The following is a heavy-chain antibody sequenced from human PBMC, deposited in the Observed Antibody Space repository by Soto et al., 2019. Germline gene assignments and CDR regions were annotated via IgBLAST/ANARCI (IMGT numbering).Heavy chain of an antibody. CDR3: ARGGDKSYSSSWYYYYGMDV. J-gene: IGHJ6*02. V-gene: IGHV4-34*01. Sequence: PSETLSLTCAVYGGSFSGYYWSWIHQPPGKGLEWIGEINHSGSTNYNPSLKSRVTISVDTSKNQFSLKLSSVTAADTAVYYCARGGDKSYSSSWYYYYGMDVWGQGTTVTVSS. CDR1: GGSFSGYY. D-gene: IGHD6-13*01. CDR2: INHSGST.